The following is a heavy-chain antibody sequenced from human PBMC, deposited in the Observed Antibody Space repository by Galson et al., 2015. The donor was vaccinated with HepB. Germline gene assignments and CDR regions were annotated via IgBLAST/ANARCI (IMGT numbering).Heavy chain of an antibody. J-gene: IGHJ4*02. CDR3: ARGQMVRGVIKPFDY. CDR1: GFTFRSYG. D-gene: IGHD3-10*01. CDR2: IWYDGSNK. V-gene: IGHV3-33*01. Sequence: SLRLPCAASGFTFRSYGMHWVRQAPGKGQEWVAVIWYDGSNKYYADSVKGRFTISRDNSKNTLYLQMNSLRAVDTAVYYCARGQMVRGVIKPFDYWGQGTLVTVSS.